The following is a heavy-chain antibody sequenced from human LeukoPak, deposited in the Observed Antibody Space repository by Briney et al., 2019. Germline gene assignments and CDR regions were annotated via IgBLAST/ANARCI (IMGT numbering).Heavy chain of an antibody. CDR2: IIPIFGTA. J-gene: IGHJ4*02. CDR3: ASDYPYGDYAY. CDR1: GGTFSSYA. V-gene: IGHV1-69*05. Sequence: SVKVSCKASGGTFSSYAISWVRQAPGQGLEWMGRIIPIFGTANYAQKFQGRVTITTDESTSTAYMELTSLRSEDTAVYYCASDYPYGDYAYWGQGTLVTVSS. D-gene: IGHD4-17*01.